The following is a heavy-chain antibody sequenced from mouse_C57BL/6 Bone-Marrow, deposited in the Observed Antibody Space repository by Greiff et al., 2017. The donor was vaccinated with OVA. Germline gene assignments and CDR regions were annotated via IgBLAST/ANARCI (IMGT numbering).Heavy chain of an antibody. Sequence: QVQLQQPGTELVKPGASVKLSCKASGYTFTSYWMHWVKQRPGQGLEWIGNINPSNGGTNYNEKFKSKATLTVGKSSSTAYMQLSSLTSEDSAVYYCAREGLCYYAMDYWGQGTSVTVSS. CDR3: AREGLCYYAMDY. D-gene: IGHD2-2*01. J-gene: IGHJ4*01. CDR2: INPSNGGT. V-gene: IGHV1-53*01. CDR1: GYTFTSYW.